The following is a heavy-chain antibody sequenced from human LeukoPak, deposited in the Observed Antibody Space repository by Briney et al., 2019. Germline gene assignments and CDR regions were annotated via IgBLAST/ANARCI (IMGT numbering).Heavy chain of an antibody. CDR3: AKDGLVMTSLQVYFDY. D-gene: IGHD3/OR15-3a*01. V-gene: IGHV3-23*01. CDR1: GFTFSSYA. Sequence: QPGGSLRLSCAASGFTFSSYAMSWVRQAPGKGLEWVSAISGSGGSTYYADSVKGRFTISRDNSKNTLYLQMNSLRAEDTAVYYCAKDGLVMTSLQVYFDYWGQGTLVTVSS. J-gene: IGHJ4*02. CDR2: ISGSGGST.